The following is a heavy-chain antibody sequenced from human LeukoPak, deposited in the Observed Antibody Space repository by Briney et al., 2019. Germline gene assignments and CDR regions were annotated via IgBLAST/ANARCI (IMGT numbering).Heavy chain of an antibody. D-gene: IGHD3-16*01. Sequence: PSETLSLTCTVSGYSIISGFSWGWFRQSPGKVLEWLGAISYNGITDYNPSLKSRVTISRDTSKNQFSLCLTSLTAADTALYYCAREGAVPGIDPWGQGTLVTVSS. CDR1: GYSIISGFS. J-gene: IGHJ5*02. V-gene: IGHV4-38-2*02. CDR3: AREGAVPGIDP. CDR2: ISYNGIT.